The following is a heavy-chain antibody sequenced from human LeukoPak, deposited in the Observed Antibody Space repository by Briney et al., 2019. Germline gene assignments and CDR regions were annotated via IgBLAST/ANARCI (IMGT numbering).Heavy chain of an antibody. CDR2: INHSGST. Sequence: SQTLSLTCTVSGGSISSGGYYWSWIRQPPGKGLEWIGEINHSGSTNYNPSLKSRVTISVDTSKNQFSLKLSSVTAADTAVYYCARASVRLVRGVMGNWFDPWGQGTLVTVSS. CDR1: GGSISSGGYY. D-gene: IGHD3-10*01. V-gene: IGHV4-30-2*01. CDR3: ARASVRLVRGVMGNWFDP. J-gene: IGHJ5*02.